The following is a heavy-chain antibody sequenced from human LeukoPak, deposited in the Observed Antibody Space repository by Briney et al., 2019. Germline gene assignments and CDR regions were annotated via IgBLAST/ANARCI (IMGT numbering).Heavy chain of an antibody. J-gene: IGHJ4*02. D-gene: IGHD3-10*01. CDR1: RFTFSNYW. CDR2: INQDGSEK. Sequence: PGGSPRLSCAASRFTFSNYWMNWFRQAPGKGLEWVANINQDGSEKNYVDSVKGRFTISRDNAKNSLYLQMNSLRAEDTAVYYCAREYYGSGSYRGGSYSPLFDYWGQGTLVTVSS. CDR3: AREYYGSGSYRGGSYSPLFDY. V-gene: IGHV3-7*01.